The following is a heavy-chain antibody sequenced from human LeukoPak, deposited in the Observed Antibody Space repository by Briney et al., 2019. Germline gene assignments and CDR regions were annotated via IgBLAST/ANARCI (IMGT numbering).Heavy chain of an antibody. V-gene: IGHV3-66*02. CDR2: IYSGGST. D-gene: IGHD1-14*01. Sequence: GXXLRLSCAASGFTVSSNYMSWVRQAPGKGLEWVSVIYSGGSTYYSDSVKGRFTISRDNSKNTLYLQMNSLRAEDTAVYYCARTGPRFGVDYWGQGTLVTVSS. CDR3: ARTGPRFGVDY. J-gene: IGHJ4*02. CDR1: GFTVSSNY.